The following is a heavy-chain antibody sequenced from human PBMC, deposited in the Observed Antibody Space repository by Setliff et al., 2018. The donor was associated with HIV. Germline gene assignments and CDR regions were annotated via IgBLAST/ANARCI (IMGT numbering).Heavy chain of an antibody. CDR2: IYYTGTT. D-gene: IGHD3-22*01. Sequence: TLSLTCTVSRGSISRYYWSWIRQPPGKGLEWIGYIYYTGTTKYNPSLKSRVTISVDTSKNQFSLRVNSVTAADTAVYYCARSLVPSGYYYGRHAFDIWGQGTKVTVSS. V-gene: IGHV4-59*08. CDR3: ARSLVPSGYYYGRHAFDI. J-gene: IGHJ3*02. CDR1: RGSISRYY.